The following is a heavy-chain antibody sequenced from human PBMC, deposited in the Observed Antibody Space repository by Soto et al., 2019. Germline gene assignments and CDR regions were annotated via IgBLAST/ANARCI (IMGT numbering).Heavy chain of an antibody. CDR1: GGSISSYY. V-gene: IGHV4-4*07. D-gene: IGHD1-1*01. Sequence: SETLSLTCTVSGGSISSYYWSWIRQPAGKGLEWIGRIYTSGSTNYNPSLKSRITMSVDTSKNQFSLKLSSVTAADTAVYYCAGGTSGTTFYYFDYWGQGTLVTVSS. J-gene: IGHJ4*02. CDR3: AGGTSGTTFYYFDY. CDR2: IYTSGST.